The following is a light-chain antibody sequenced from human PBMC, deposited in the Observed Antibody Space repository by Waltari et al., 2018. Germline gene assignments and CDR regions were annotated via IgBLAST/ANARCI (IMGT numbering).Light chain of an antibody. CDR2: AAS. CDR1: QSISSY. V-gene: IGKV1-39*01. J-gene: IGKJ4*01. CDR3: QQSYSTPLT. Sequence: DIQMTQPHSSLSPSVGARVPTPGRASQSISSYLNWYQQKPGKAPKLLIYAASSLQSGVPSRFSGSGSGTDFTLTISSLQPEDFATYYCQQSYSTPLTFGGGTKVESK.